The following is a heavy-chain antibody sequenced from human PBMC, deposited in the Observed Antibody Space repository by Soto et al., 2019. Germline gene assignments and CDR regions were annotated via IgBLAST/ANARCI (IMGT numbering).Heavy chain of an antibody. D-gene: IGHD2-2*02. V-gene: IGHV3-74*01. CDR1: GFTFSTYG. CDR2: INSDGSST. CDR3: ARVPYCSSTSCYSYFDY. J-gene: IGHJ4*02. Sequence: GGSLRLSCAASGFTFSTYGMTWVRQAPGKGLVWVSRINSDGSSTSYADSVKGRFTISRDNAKNTLYLQMNSLRAEDTAVYHCARVPYCSSTSCYSYFDYWGQGTPVTVSS.